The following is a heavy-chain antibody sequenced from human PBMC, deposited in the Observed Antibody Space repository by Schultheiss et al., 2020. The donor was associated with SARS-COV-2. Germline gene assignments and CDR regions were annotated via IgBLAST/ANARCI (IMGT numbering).Heavy chain of an antibody. J-gene: IGHJ4*02. D-gene: IGHD1-26*01. CDR3: ARDTVGINAFDI. CDR1: GGTFSSYA. Sequence: ASVKVSCKASGGTFSSYAISWVRQAPGQGLEWMGWINPNSGGTNYAQKLQGRVTMTTDTSTSTAYMELSRLRSDDTAVYYCARDTVGINAFDIWGRGTLVTVSS. V-gene: IGHV1-18*01. CDR2: INPNSGGT.